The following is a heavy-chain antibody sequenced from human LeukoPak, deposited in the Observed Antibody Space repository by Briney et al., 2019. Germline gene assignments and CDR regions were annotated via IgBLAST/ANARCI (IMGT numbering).Heavy chain of an antibody. Sequence: GRSLRLSCAASGFTFDNYAMNWVRQVPGKGLEWISLISWNSGTIGYADSVKGRFTISRDNANNFLYLQMNSLRAEDTALYYCARAYKDRSLAGKKEFFQHWGQGTLVTVSS. J-gene: IGHJ1*01. CDR1: GFTFDNYA. V-gene: IGHV3-9*01. CDR3: ARAYKDRSLAGKKEFFQH. CDR2: ISWNSGTI. D-gene: IGHD6-19*01.